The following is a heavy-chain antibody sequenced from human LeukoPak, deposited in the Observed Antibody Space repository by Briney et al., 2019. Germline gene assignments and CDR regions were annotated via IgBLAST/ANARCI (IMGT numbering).Heavy chain of an antibody. V-gene: IGHV3-30*04. CDR3: AKEGTGTRYYDYVWGRVLYYGMDV. D-gene: IGHD3-16*01. Sequence: PGGSLRLSCAASGFTFSAYTMHWVRQAPSKGLEWVAVISYDGSNKYYADSVKGRFTISRDNSKNTLYLQMNSLRAEDTAVYYCAKEGTGTRYYDYVWGRVLYYGMDVWGQGTTVTVSS. CDR2: ISYDGSNK. J-gene: IGHJ6*02. CDR1: GFTFSAYT.